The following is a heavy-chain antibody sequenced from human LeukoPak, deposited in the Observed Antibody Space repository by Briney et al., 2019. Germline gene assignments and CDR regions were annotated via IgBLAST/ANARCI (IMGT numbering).Heavy chain of an antibody. D-gene: IGHD6-19*01. CDR1: GYTFDDHG. CDR2: INWNGGST. V-gene: IGHV3-20*01. Sequence: GGSLRLSCVGFGYTFDDHGMCWVRQAPGKGLEWVAGINWNGGSTGYADSVKGRFTISRDNAKNSLYLQMNSLRAEDTALYRYARGDRSGWYFDYWGQGTLVTVSS. J-gene: IGHJ4*02. CDR3: ARGDRSGWYFDY.